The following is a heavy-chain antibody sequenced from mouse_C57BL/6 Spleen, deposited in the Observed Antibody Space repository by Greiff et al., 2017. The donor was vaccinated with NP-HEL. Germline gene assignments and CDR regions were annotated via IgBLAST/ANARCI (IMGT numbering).Heavy chain of an antibody. Sequence: DVQLQESGPGLVKPSQSLSLTCSVTGYSITSGYYWNWIRQFPGNKLEWMGYISYDGSNNYNPSLKNRISITRDTSKNQLLLKLNSVTTEDKATYYCARSSNWGPFAYWGQGTLVTVSA. CDR3: ARSSNWGPFAY. V-gene: IGHV3-6*01. CDR2: ISYDGSN. D-gene: IGHD4-1*01. CDR1: GYSITSGYY. J-gene: IGHJ3*01.